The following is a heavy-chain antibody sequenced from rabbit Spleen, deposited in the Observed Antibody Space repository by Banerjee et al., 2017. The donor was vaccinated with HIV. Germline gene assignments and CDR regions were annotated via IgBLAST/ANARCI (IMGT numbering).Heavy chain of an antibody. CDR1: GFSFSSSDY. J-gene: IGHJ4*01. Sequence: QSLEESGGDLVKPGASLTLTCTASGFSFSSSDYMCWVRQAPGKGLEWIACINAITGKAVYANWAKGRSTFSKTSSTTVTLQMTSLTTADTATYFCAGASTTRSNLWGPGTLVTVS. CDR2: INAITGKA. D-gene: IGHD7-1*01. V-gene: IGHV1S40*01. CDR3: AGASTTRSNL.